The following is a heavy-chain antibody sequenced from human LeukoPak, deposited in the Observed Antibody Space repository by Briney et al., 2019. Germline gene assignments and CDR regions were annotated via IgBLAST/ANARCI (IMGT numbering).Heavy chain of an antibody. V-gene: IGHV5-51*01. Sequence: GESLKISCKGSGYSITSYWIGWVRQMPGKGLEWMGIIYPGDSDTRYSPSFQGQVTISADKSISTAYLRWSSLKASDTAMYYCARVGRYCSGANCYYFDYWGQGTLVTVSS. J-gene: IGHJ4*02. CDR1: GYSITSYW. CDR3: ARVGRYCSGANCYYFDY. D-gene: IGHD2-15*01. CDR2: IYPGDSDT.